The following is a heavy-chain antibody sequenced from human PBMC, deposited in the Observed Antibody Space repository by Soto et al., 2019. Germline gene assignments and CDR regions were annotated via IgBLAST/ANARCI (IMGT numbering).Heavy chain of an antibody. CDR2: INHSGST. V-gene: IGHV4-59*01. D-gene: IGHD2-15*01. CDR3: ARGGWSMDV. Sequence: SETLSLTCTVSCDSISSYYWSWIRQPPGKGLEWIGYINHSGSTYYNPSLKSLVTISVDTSKNQFSLKLSSVTAADTGVYYCARGGWSMDVWGRGTAVTVSS. CDR1: CDSISSYY. J-gene: IGHJ6*02.